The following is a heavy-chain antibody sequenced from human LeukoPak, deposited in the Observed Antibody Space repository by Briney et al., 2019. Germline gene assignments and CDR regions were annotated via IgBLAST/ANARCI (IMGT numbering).Heavy chain of an antibody. CDR1: GFTFSNYA. Sequence: GGSLRLSCAASGFTFSNYAMSWVRQAPGKGLEWVSSINGRGGSTYYADSVKGRFTISRDNSKNTLYLQMNSLRAEDTAIYYCANPPTVTSFHYWGQGTLVTLSS. V-gene: IGHV3-23*01. J-gene: IGHJ4*02. CDR3: ANPPTVTSFHY. D-gene: IGHD4-11*01. CDR2: INGRGGST.